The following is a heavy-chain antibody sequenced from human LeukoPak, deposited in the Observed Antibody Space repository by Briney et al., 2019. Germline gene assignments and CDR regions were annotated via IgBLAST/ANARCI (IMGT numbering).Heavy chain of an antibody. D-gene: IGHD2-15*01. CDR2: MSGRGNRT. CDR1: GFTFSSYS. CDR3: AKNLYCGGGSCYPSALGMDV. J-gene: IGHJ6*02. V-gene: IGHV3-23*01. Sequence: GGSLRLSCAASGFTFSSYSMSWVRQAPGKGLEWVSSMSGRGNRTYYADSVRGRFTISRDNSKKTLFLHINSLTADATAVYYCAKNLYCGGGSCYPSALGMDVWGQGTTVTVSS.